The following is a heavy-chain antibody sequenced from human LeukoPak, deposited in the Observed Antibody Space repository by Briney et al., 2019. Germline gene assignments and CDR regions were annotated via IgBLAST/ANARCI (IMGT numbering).Heavy chain of an antibody. CDR1: GGSFSGYY. CDR2: INHSGST. V-gene: IGHV4-34*01. Sequence: SETLSLTCAVYGGSFSGYYWSWIRQPPGKGLEWIGEINHSGSTNYNPSLKSRVTISVDTSKNQFSLKLSSVTAADTAVYYCARGSCSGGSCYHFDYWGQGTLVTVSS. J-gene: IGHJ4*02. CDR3: ARGSCSGGSCYHFDY. D-gene: IGHD2-15*01.